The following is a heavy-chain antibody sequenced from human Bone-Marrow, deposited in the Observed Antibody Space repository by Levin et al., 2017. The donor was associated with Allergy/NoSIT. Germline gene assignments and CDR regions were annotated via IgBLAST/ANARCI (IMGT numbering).Heavy chain of an antibody. V-gene: IGHV3-74*01. J-gene: IGHJ5*02. CDR2: INSDGSST. CDR1: GFTFSSYW. Sequence: PGGSLRLSCAASGFTFSSYWMHWVRQAPGKGLVWVSRINSDGSSTSYADSVKGRFTISRDNAKNTLYLQMNSLRVDDTAVYYCARDDGSDDWFDPWGQGTLVTVSS. CDR3: ARDDGSDDWFDP.